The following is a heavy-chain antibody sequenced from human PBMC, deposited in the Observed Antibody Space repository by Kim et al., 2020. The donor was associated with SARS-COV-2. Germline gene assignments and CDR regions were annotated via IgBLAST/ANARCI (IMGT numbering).Heavy chain of an antibody. V-gene: IGHV7-4-1*02. CDR1: GYTFTSYA. J-gene: IGHJ4*02. CDR3: AREQIAAAYPRFDY. Sequence: ASVKVSCKASGYTFTSYAMNWVRQAPGQGLEWMGWINTNTGNPTYAQGFTGRFVFSLDTSVSTAYLQISSLKAEDTAVYYCAREQIAAAYPRFDYWGQGTLVTVSS. CDR2: INTNTGNP. D-gene: IGHD6-13*01.